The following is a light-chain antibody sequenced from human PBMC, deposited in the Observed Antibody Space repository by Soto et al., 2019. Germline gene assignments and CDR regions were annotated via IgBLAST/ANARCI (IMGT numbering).Light chain of an antibody. J-gene: IGKJ1*01. CDR2: GAS. V-gene: IGKV1-5*01. CDR3: HHHNSYSQT. Sequence: DIQLTQSPPTLSASVGDRVTITCRASQSIRYYLAWYQQMPGKAPKLLIYGASSLQSGVPSRFSGSGSGTDFTLTISSLQPDDFATYFCHHHNSYSQTFGQGTKVEIK. CDR1: QSIRYY.